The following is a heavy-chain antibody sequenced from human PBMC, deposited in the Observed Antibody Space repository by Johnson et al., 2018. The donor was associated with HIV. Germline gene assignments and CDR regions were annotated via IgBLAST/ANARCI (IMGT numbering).Heavy chain of an antibody. CDR1: GFTFSGYG. V-gene: IGHV3-30*18. CDR2: ISYDGSNK. CDR3: AKESRGAPGAFDI. D-gene: IGHD3-10*01. J-gene: IGHJ3*02. Sequence: QVQLVESGGGAVQPGKSLRLSCAASGFTFSGYGMHWVRQAPGKGLEWVAVISYDGSNKYYADSVKGRFTISRDNSKNTLYLQMNSLRAEDTAVYYCAKESRGAPGAFDIWGQGTMVTVSS.